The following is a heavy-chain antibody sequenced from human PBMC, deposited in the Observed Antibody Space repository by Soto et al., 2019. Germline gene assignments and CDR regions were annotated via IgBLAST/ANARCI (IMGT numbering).Heavy chain of an antibody. CDR3: ARNITIGYYYYYGRDV. CDR1: GYTFTSYY. D-gene: IGHD3-9*01. V-gene: IGHV1-46*01. Sequence: ASVKVSCKASGYTFTSYYMHWVRQAPGQGLEWMGIINPSGGSTSYAQKFQGRVTMTRDTSTSTVYMELSSLRSEDTAEYYCARNITIGYYYYYGRDVGGQGTRVTVSS. CDR2: INPSGGST. J-gene: IGHJ6*02.